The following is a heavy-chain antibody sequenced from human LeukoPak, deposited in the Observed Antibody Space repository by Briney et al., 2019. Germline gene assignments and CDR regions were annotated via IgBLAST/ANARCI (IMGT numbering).Heavy chain of an antibody. D-gene: IGHD6-19*01. Sequence: PGGSLRLSCAASGFTFSSYAMSWVRQAPGKGLEWVSAISGSGGSTYYADSVKGRFTISRDNAKNSLYLQMNSLRAEDTAVYYCARDQQWLPDYWGQGTLVTVSS. CDR1: GFTFSSYA. V-gene: IGHV3-23*01. CDR2: ISGSGGST. J-gene: IGHJ4*02. CDR3: ARDQQWLPDY.